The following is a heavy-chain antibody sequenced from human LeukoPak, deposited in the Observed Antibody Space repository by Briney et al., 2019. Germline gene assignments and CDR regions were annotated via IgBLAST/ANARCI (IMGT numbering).Heavy chain of an antibody. Sequence: SETLSLTCAVYGGSFSGYYWGWIRQPPGKGLEWIGEMNHSGSTNYNPSLKSRVTISVDTSKNQFSLKLSSVTAADTAVYYCARAKYYYDSSGYYYDDAFDIWGQGTMVTVSS. J-gene: IGHJ3*02. CDR2: MNHSGST. V-gene: IGHV4-34*01. CDR1: GGSFSGYY. D-gene: IGHD3-22*01. CDR3: ARAKYYYDSSGYYYDDAFDI.